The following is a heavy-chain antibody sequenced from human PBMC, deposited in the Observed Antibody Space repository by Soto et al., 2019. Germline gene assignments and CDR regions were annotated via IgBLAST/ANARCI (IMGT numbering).Heavy chain of an antibody. V-gene: IGHV4-4*07. CDR3: RRDFDY. D-gene: IGHD6-6*01. CDR2: LSTSGNT. CDR1: GVSISNYY. J-gene: IGHJ4*02. Sequence: SSETLSLTCTVSGVSISNYYWTWIRQPAGKSLEWIGRLSTSGNTNYNPSLKSRVTMSLDTSKNQFSLMLNSVTAADTAVYYCRRDFDYWGQGTLVTVSS.